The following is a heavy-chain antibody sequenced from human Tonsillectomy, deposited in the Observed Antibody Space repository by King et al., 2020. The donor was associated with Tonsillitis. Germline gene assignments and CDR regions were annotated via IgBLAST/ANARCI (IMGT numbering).Heavy chain of an antibody. CDR2: XXXGXGNT. Sequence: QLVQSGAEVEKPGASVKVSCKASGYTFTSYPMHWVRQAPGQRPXWMGXXXXGXGNTKYSQKFEGRVTITTDTSASTAYMELSSLRSEDTAVYYCAGVGTDAFDIWGQGTVVTVSS. V-gene: IGHV1-3*01. J-gene: IGHJ3*02. CDR1: GYTFTSYP. D-gene: IGHD7-27*01. CDR3: AGVGTDAFDI.